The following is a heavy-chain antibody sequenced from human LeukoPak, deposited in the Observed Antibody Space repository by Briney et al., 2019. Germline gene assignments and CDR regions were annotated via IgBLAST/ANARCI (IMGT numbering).Heavy chain of an antibody. CDR3: ARGSAFDP. CDR2: IFYSGST. Sequence: SETLSLTCTVSGGSISTSSYYWGWVRQPPGKGLEWIGNIFYSGSTYYSPSLKSRVTISLDTSRNQFSLKLSSVTAADTAVYYCARGSAFDPWGQGTLVTVSS. J-gene: IGHJ5*02. CDR1: GGSISTSSYY. V-gene: IGHV4-39*07. D-gene: IGHD6-6*01.